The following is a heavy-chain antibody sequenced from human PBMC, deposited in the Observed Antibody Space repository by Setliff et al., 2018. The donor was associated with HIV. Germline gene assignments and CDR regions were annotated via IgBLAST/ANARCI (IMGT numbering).Heavy chain of an antibody. Sequence: GASVKVSCKASGYTFSDYYLHWVRQAPGQAIEWMGWINPNSGRAGSAQMFQGRLTMTRDTSTSTAYMELSSLTSDDTAIYYCARGRLSWSPDFWGQGTLVTVSS. V-gene: IGHV1-2*02. CDR3: ARGRLSWSPDF. CDR2: INPNSGRA. CDR1: GYTFSDYY. J-gene: IGHJ4*02.